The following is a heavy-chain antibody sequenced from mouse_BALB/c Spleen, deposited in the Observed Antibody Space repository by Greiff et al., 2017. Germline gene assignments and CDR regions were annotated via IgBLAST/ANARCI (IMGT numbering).Heavy chain of an antibody. CDR2: ISTYYGDA. CDR3: ARIFTTVVATRAMDY. Sequence: VQLQQSGAELVRPGVSVKISCKGSGYTFTDYAMHWVKQSHAKSLEWIGVISTYYGDASYNQKFKGKATMTVDKSSSTAYMELARLTSEDSAIYYCARIFTTVVATRAMDYWGQGTSVTVSS. V-gene: IGHV1S137*01. J-gene: IGHJ4*01. CDR1: GYTFTDYA. D-gene: IGHD1-1*01.